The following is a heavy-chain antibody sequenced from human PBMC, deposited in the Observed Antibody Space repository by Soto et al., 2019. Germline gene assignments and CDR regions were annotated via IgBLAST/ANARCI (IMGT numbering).Heavy chain of an antibody. CDR2: IYHSGT. CDR3: ARVALGSYYFDY. D-gene: IGHD1-26*01. CDR1: GGSVSSGGFS. J-gene: IGHJ4*02. Sequence: QLQLQESGSGLVKPSQTLSLTCAVSGGSVSSGGFSWSWIRQPPGKALELIGYIYHSGTYYNPSLKSRVTISVDRSKNQFSLKLSSVTAADTAVYYCARVALGSYYFDYWGQGTLVTVSS. V-gene: IGHV4-30-2*01.